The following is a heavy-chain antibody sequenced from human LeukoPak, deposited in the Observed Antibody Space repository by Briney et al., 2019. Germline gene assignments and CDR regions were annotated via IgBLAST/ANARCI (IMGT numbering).Heavy chain of an antibody. D-gene: IGHD2-2*01. Sequence: ASVEVSCKASGYTFTGYYMHWVRQAPGQGLEWMGWINPNSGGTNYAQKFQGRVTMTRDTSISTAYMELSRLRSDDTAVYYCARVLVPAATDDAFDIWGQGTMVTVSS. V-gene: IGHV1-2*02. J-gene: IGHJ3*02. CDR3: ARVLVPAATDDAFDI. CDR2: INPNSGGT. CDR1: GYTFTGYY.